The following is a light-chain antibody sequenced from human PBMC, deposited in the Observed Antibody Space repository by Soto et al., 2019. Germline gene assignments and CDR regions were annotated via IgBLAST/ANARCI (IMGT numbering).Light chain of an antibody. CDR3: QQYNSWTWT. CDR1: ESVKSD. Sequence: EVVMTQSPATLSVSPGARATLSCRASESVKSDLAWYQQKPGQTPRLVIYGATSRATGIPARFSGSGSGTEFNLTVSRLQSEDFAVYYCQQYNSWTWTFGKGTKVETK. J-gene: IGKJ1*01. V-gene: IGKV3-15*01. CDR2: GAT.